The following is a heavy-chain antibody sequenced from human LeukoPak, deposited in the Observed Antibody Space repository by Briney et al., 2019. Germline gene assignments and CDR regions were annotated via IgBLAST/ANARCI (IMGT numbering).Heavy chain of an antibody. CDR3: AREMCGGDCSPYFDY. Sequence: ASVKVSCKASGYTFTSYGISWVRQAPGQGLEWMRWISAYNGNTNYAQKLQGRVTMTTDTSTSTAYMELRSLRSDDTAVYYCAREMCGGDCSPYFDYWGQGTLVTVSS. D-gene: IGHD2-21*02. CDR2: ISAYNGNT. CDR1: GYTFTSYG. V-gene: IGHV1-18*01. J-gene: IGHJ4*02.